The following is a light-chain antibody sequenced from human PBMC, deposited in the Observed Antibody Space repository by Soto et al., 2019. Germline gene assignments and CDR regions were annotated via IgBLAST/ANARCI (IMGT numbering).Light chain of an antibody. CDR1: QSVINS. CDR3: QQYGSSPLT. Sequence: ELVLTQSPGTLSLSPGARVALSCRASQSVINSLAWYQQKHGQTPRLLIYGAANRATGIPDRFSGSGSGTDLTLTISRLEPEDCAVYDGQQYGSSPLTFGQGTRLEIK. V-gene: IGKV3-20*01. J-gene: IGKJ5*01. CDR2: GAA.